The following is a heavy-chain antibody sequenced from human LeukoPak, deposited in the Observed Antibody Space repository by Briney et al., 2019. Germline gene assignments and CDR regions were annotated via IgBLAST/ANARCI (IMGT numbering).Heavy chain of an antibody. CDR2: ISSSCCI. CDR3: ARDVRESYYDILTGLRDAFDI. D-gene: IGHD3-9*01. J-gene: IGHJ3*02. Sequence: GGSLRLSCAASGFTFSSYSMNWVRQAPGKGLEWVSSISSSCCIYYADSVKGRFTISRDNAKNSLYLQMNSLRAEDTAVYYCARDVRESYYDILTGLRDAFDIWGQGTMVTVSS. CDR1: GFTFSSYS. V-gene: IGHV3-21*01.